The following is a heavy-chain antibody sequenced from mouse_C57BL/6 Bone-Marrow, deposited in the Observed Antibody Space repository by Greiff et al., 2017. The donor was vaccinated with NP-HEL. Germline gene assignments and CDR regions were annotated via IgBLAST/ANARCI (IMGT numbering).Heavy chain of an antibody. V-gene: IGHV1-81*01. CDR2: IYPRSGNT. CDR1: GYTFTSYG. Sequence: VKLQESGAELARPGASVKLSCKASGYTFTSYGISWVKQRTGQGLEWIGEIYPRSGNTYYNEKFKGKATLTADKSSSTAYMELRSLTSEDSAVYFCARGTGTLYYAMDYWGQGTSVTVSS. J-gene: IGHJ4*01. D-gene: IGHD4-1*01. CDR3: ARGTGTLYYAMDY.